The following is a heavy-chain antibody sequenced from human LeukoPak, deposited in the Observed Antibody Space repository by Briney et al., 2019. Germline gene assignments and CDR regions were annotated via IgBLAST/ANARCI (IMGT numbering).Heavy chain of an antibody. CDR1: GFTFSSYG. CDR3: AKVPVGGNSNYYYYMDV. J-gene: IGHJ6*03. Sequence: PGGSLRLSCAASGFTFSSYGMDWVRQAPGKGLEWVAFIRYDGSNKYYADSVKGRFTISRDNSKNTLYLQMNSLRAEDAAVFYCAKVPVGGNSNYYYYMDVWGKGTTVTVSS. CDR2: IRYDGSNK. V-gene: IGHV3-30*02. D-gene: IGHD4-23*01.